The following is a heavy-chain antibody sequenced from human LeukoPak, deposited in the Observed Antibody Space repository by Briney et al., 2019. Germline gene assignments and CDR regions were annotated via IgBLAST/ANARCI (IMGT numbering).Heavy chain of an antibody. Sequence: GGSLRLSCAASGFTFSSYAMHWVRQAPGKGLEWVAVISYDGSNKYYADSVKGRFTISRDNSKNTLYLQMNSLRAEDTAVYYCAREAPYYYDSSGYGYFDYWGQGTPVTVSS. CDR1: GFTFSSYA. V-gene: IGHV3-30-3*01. J-gene: IGHJ4*02. CDR2: ISYDGSNK. CDR3: AREAPYYYDSSGYGYFDY. D-gene: IGHD3-22*01.